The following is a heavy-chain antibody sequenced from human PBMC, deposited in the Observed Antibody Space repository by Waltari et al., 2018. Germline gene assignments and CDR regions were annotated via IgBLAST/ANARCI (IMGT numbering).Heavy chain of an antibody. D-gene: IGHD3-16*01. CDR1: GFTFADYV. CDR3: IRASRRGTSLEY. J-gene: IGHJ4*02. Sequence: EVQLVESGGAVVQPGGSLRPSCAASGFTFADYVMHWVRQAPGKGRVWVSLINWDGSSTYYEDSVRGRFTIARDNNKSILYLQMEGLRVEDTASYYCIRASRRGTSLEYWGQGTLVTVSS. CDR2: INWDGSST. V-gene: IGHV3-43D*03.